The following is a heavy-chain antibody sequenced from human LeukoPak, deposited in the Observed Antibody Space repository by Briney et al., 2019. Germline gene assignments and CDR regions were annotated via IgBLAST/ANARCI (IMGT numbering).Heavy chain of an antibody. CDR3: ARQHDYGDYWFDP. J-gene: IGHJ5*02. Sequence: PQTLSLTCTVSGGSISSGDYYWSWIRQPPGKGLEWIGYIYYSGSTYYNPSLKSRVTISVDTSKNQFSLKLSSVTAADTAVYYCARQHDYGDYWFDPWGQGTLVTVSS. D-gene: IGHD4-17*01. CDR2: IYYSGST. CDR1: GGSISSGDYY. V-gene: IGHV4-30-4*08.